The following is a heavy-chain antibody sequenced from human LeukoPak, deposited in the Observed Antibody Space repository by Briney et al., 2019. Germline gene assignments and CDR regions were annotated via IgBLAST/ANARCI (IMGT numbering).Heavy chain of an antibody. J-gene: IGHJ4*02. CDR3: ASGSRIRYFAWPHTTGDY. D-gene: IGHD3-9*01. CDR2: IIPHLAIA. CDR1: VGTFSNYD. V-gene: IGHV1-69*10. Sequence: SVKVSRKASVGTFSNYDISWVRQAPGQGREWMGGIIPHLAIADYAQKFQGRVTITADKSTSTAYVEVSSLRSEDTAVYYCASGSRIRYFAWPHTTGDYWGQGTLVTVSS.